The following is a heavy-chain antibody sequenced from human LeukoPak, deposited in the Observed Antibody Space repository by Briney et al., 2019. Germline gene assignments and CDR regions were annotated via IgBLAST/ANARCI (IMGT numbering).Heavy chain of an antibody. D-gene: IGHD6-19*01. Sequence: PGGSLRLSCAGSGFTFSSYAMNWVRQAPGKGLEWVSGISGSGCSTYYADSGKGRFTISRDNSKNTLFLQMNSLRAEDTAIYYCAKAAGIAVAYYFDYWGQGTLVTVSS. CDR2: ISGSGCST. CDR1: GFTFSSYA. V-gene: IGHV3-23*01. CDR3: AKAAGIAVAYYFDY. J-gene: IGHJ4*02.